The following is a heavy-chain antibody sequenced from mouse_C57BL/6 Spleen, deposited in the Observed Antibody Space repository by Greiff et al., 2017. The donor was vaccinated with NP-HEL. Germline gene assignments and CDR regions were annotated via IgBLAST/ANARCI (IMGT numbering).Heavy chain of an antibody. CDR2: IWSGGST. Sequence: QVQLKQSGPGLVQPSQSLSITCTVSGFSLTSYGVHWVRQSPGKGLEWLGVIWSGGSTDYNAAFISRLSISKDNSKSQVFFKMNSLQADDTAIYYCAISLRGRGYFDYWGQGTTLTVSS. D-gene: IGHD1-1*01. J-gene: IGHJ2*01. CDR3: AISLRGRGYFDY. CDR1: GFSLTSYG. V-gene: IGHV2-2*01.